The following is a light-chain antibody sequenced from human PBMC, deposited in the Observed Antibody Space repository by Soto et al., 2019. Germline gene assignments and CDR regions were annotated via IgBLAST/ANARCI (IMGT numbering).Light chain of an antibody. V-gene: IGKV3-20*01. Sequence: EIVLTQSPGTLSLSPRETATLSCRASQSVRSNYLAWYQQKPGQAPRFLIYDASSRAPGIPDRFSGSGSGTDFTLTISRLEPEDFAVYYCQQYGSSPLTFGGGTKVEIK. CDR3: QQYGSSPLT. CDR2: DAS. J-gene: IGKJ4*01. CDR1: QSVRSNY.